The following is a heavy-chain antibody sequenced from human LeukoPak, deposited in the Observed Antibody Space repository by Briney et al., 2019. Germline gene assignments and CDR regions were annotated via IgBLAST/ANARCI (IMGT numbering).Heavy chain of an antibody. V-gene: IGHV1-46*01. D-gene: IGHD3-16*01. CDR1: GYSFTSYY. J-gene: IGHJ4*02. CDR2: INPSGGST. CDR3: ARDMIMFGGELDY. Sequence: GASVKVSCKASGYSFTSYYMHWVRQAPGQGLEWMGIINPSGGSTSYAQKFQGRVTMTRDTSTSTVYMELYSLRSEDTAVCYCARDMIMFGGELDYWGQGTLVTLSS.